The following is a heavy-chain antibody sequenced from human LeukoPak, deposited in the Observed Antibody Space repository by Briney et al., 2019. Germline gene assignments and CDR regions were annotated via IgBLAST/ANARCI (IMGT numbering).Heavy chain of an antibody. D-gene: IGHD6-19*01. J-gene: IGHJ4*02. CDR1: GGSISSYY. Sequence: PSETLSLTCTVSGGSISSYYWSWIRQPPGKGLEWIVYIYYSGSTNYNPSLKSRVTISVDTSKNQFSLKLSSVTAADTAVYYCARHVDDGTAVAGTGFDYWGQGTLVTVSS. CDR3: ARHVDDGTAVAGTGFDY. V-gene: IGHV4-59*08. CDR2: IYYSGST.